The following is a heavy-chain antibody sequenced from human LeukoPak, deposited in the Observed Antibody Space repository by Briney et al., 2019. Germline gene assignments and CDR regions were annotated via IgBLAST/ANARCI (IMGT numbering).Heavy chain of an antibody. V-gene: IGHV3-30*01. CDR2: ISYDGSNK. CDR1: GFTFSSYA. J-gene: IGHJ5*02. D-gene: IGHD2-15*01. Sequence: PGRSLRLSCAASGFTFSSYAMHWVRQAPGKGLEWVAVISYDGSNKYYADSVKGRFTISRDNSKNTLYLQMNSPRAEDTAVYYCARELVVVVAATLYNWFDPWGQGTLVTVSS. CDR3: ARELVVVVAATLYNWFDP.